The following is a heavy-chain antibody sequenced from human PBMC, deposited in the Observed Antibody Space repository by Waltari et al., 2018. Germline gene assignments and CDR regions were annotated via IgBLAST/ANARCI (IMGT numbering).Heavy chain of an antibody. J-gene: IGHJ4*02. CDR2: LIPILGIA. CDR3: ARDSGRPSRVQLELRPASSFDY. V-gene: IGHV1-69*10. CDR1: GGTFSSYA. D-gene: IGHD1-7*01. Sequence: QVQLVQSGAEVKKPGSSVKVSCKASGGTFSSYAISWVRQAPGQGLEWMGGLIPILGIANYAQKFQGRVTITADKSTSTAYMGLSSLGSEDTAVYYCARDSGRPSRVQLELRPASSFDYWGQGTLVTVSS.